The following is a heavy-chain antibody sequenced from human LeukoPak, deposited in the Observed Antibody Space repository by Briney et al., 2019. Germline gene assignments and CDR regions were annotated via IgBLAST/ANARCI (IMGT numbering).Heavy chain of an antibody. V-gene: IGHV1-8*01. D-gene: IGHD3-22*01. CDR3: TRSAVVLPYYFDY. J-gene: IGHJ4*02. CDR1: GYTFISYD. Sequence: GASVKVSCKASGYTFISYDIVWLRQATGQGLEWMGYMNPKSGNTDYVQNFQGRVSLTEDTSAATAYMELISLRSEDTAVYYCTRSAVVLPYYFDYWGQGTLVTVSS. CDR2: MNPKSGNT.